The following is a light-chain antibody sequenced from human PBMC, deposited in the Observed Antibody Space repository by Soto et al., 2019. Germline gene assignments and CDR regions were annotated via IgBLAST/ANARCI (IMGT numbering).Light chain of an antibody. CDR3: SSYTSSSIDYV. CDR1: SSDVDGYNY. V-gene: IGLV2-14*01. CDR2: EVS. Sequence: QSALTQPASVSGSPGQSITISCTGTSSDVDGYNYVSWYQQHPGKAHKLMIYEVSNRPSGVSNRFSGSKSGNTASLTISGLQAEDEADYYCSSYTSSSIDYVFGTGTKVTVL. J-gene: IGLJ1*01.